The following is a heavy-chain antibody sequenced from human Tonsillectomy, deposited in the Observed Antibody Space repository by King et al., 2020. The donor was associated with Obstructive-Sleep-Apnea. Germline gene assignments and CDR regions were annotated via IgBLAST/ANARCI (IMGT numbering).Heavy chain of an antibody. J-gene: IGHJ4*02. CDR1: GFTLSNSG. V-gene: IGHV3-30*02. D-gene: IGHD1-26*01. CDR2: IRYDGISK. CDR3: ARLGGSYYDPFDH. Sequence: VQLVQSGGGVVQPGGSLRLSCAASGFTLSNSGIHWVRQAPGKGLEWVAFIRYDGISKYYADSVRGRFTISRDNSKNTLYLQMNSLRGEDTAVYYCARLGGSYYDPFDHWGQGTLVTVSS.